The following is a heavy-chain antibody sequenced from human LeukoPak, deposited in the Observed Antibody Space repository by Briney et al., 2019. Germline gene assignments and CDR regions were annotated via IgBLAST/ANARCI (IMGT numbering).Heavy chain of an antibody. V-gene: IGHV1-8*03. J-gene: IGHJ4*02. D-gene: IGHD3-3*01. CDR1: GYTFTSYD. CDR3: ARGPGDFWSGYYKV. Sequence: ASVKVSCKASGYTFTSYDINWVRQATGQGLEWMGWMNPNSGNTGYAQKFPGRVTITRNTSISTAYMELSSLRSEDTAVYYCARGPGDFWSGYYKVWGQGTLVTVSS. CDR2: MNPNSGNT.